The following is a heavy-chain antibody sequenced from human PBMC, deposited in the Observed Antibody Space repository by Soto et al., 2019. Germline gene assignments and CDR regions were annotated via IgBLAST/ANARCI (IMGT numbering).Heavy chain of an antibody. Sequence: GGSLRLSCAASGFTFSSYSMNWVRQAPGKGLGWVSYISSSSSTIYYADSVKVRFTISRDNAKNSLYLQMNSLRAEDTAVYYCARDTNYDFWSGYSYYYYYMDVWGKGTTVTVSS. CDR2: ISSSSSTI. CDR3: ARDTNYDFWSGYSYYYYYMDV. CDR1: GFTFSSYS. D-gene: IGHD3-3*01. J-gene: IGHJ6*03. V-gene: IGHV3-48*01.